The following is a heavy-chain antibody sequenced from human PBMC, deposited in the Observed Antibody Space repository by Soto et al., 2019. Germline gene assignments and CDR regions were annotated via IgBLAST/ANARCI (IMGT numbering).Heavy chain of an antibody. CDR2: IIPIFGAA. Sequence: QVQLVQSGAEVKKPGSSVKVSCKASGGTFSSYAISWVRQAPGQGLEWMGGIIPIFGAANYAQKFQGRVTITADESTSTAYMALSSLRSEDTAVYYCAKWFGELLSPNYYYYGMDVWGQGTTVTVSS. V-gene: IGHV1-69*01. J-gene: IGHJ6*02. CDR3: AKWFGELLSPNYYYYGMDV. D-gene: IGHD3-10*01. CDR1: GGTFSSYA.